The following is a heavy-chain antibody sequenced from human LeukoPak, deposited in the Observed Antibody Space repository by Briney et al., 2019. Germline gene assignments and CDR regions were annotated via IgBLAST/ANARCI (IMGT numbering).Heavy chain of an antibody. J-gene: IGHJ5*02. CDR3: ARINIVVLPDRLERGDYFDP. CDR2: IFSGSDT. CDR1: GASLDSTRYY. Sequence: SELLPLTCTVSGASLDSTRYYGGWIRQPPGRGLEWIGSIFSGSDTYYAAALKSRATISADTSKNVVSLRLNSVTDADTALYYCARINIVVLPDRLERGDYFDPWCQGTLATVSS. V-gene: IGHV4-39*01. D-gene: IGHD2-2*01.